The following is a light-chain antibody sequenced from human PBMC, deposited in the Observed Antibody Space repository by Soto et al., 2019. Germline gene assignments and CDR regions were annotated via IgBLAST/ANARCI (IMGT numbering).Light chain of an antibody. V-gene: IGLV2-23*01. CDR3: CSYADSSTYV. Sequence: SVLTQPASVSGSPGQSITISCAGSSSDVGSYNLVSWYQQHPGKAPKLMIYEGTKRPSGVSSRFSGSTSGNTASLTISGLQAEDESDYYCCSYADSSTYVFGSGTKV. J-gene: IGLJ1*01. CDR2: EGT. CDR1: SSDVGSYNL.